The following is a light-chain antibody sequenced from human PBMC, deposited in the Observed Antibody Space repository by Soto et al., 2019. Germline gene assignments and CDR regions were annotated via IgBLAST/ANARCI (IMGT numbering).Light chain of an antibody. Sequence: EIVLTQSAGTRSVSPGERAPVACRASQSFSSSYLAWYQQKPGQAPRLLIYRTSNRATGIPDRFSGSGSGTDFTLTISRLEPEDFAVYYWQQYGRSGTFGQGTKVDIK. V-gene: IGKV3-20*01. CDR2: RTS. J-gene: IGKJ1*01. CDR3: QQYGRSGT. CDR1: QSFSSSY.